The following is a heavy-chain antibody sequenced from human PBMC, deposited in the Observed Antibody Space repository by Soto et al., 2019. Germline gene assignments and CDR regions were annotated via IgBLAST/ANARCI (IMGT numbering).Heavy chain of an antibody. D-gene: IGHD6-6*01. CDR3: ARVEYSSSSSTTINYYYYYMDV. Sequence: SETLSLTCAVYGGSFSGYYWSWIRQTPGKGLEWIGEINDSGSTNHNPSLKSRVTILVDTPKNQFSLKLSSVTAADTAVYYCARVEYSSSSSTTINYYYYYMDVWGKGTTVTVSS. J-gene: IGHJ6*03. CDR1: GGSFSGYY. V-gene: IGHV4-34*01. CDR2: INDSGST.